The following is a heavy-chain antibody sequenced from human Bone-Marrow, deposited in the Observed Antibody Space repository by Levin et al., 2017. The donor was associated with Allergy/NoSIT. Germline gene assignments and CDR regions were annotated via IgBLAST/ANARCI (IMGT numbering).Heavy chain of an antibody. Sequence: ASVKVSCKASGYIFTGYYLHWVRQAPGQGLEWMGWINSYNGGTKYVEKFQGRVTMTRDTSTSTVYMELRSLRFNETAVYYCARFCSGGTCSRGLDHWGQGSMVTVSS. J-gene: IGHJ4*02. CDR2: INSYNGGT. V-gene: IGHV1-2*02. CDR1: GYIFTGYY. D-gene: IGHD2-15*01. CDR3: ARFCSGGTCSRGLDH.